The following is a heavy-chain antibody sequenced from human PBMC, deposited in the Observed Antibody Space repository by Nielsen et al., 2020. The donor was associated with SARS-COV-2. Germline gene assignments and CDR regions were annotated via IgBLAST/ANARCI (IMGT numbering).Heavy chain of an antibody. CDR2: IIPIFGTT. CDR3: ACQLGYCSSGSCYSAAYFYYYMDV. D-gene: IGHD2-15*01. J-gene: IGHJ6*03. V-gene: IGHV1-69*01. Sequence: WVRQAPGQGLEWMGGIIPIFGTTTYAQKFQGKITVTADESTSTAYMDLINLTSEDTAVYFCACQLGYCSSGSCYSAAYFYYYMDVWGKGTTVTVSS.